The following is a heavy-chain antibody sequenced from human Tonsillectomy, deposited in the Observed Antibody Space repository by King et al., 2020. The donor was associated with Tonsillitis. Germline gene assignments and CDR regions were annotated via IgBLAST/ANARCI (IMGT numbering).Heavy chain of an antibody. V-gene: IGHV3-30*04. CDR3: ARDRGSWVLDIDY. J-gene: IGHJ4*02. CDR1: GFTFRNYA. D-gene: IGHD1-26*01. CDR2: ISYDGTNK. Sequence: VQLVESGGGVVQPGRSLRLSCAASGFTFRNYAMHWVRQAPGKGLEWVAIISYDGTNKFYADSVEGRFTISRDSSKNTLYLQMNSLRADDTAVFYCARDRGSWVLDIDYWGQGTLVTVSS.